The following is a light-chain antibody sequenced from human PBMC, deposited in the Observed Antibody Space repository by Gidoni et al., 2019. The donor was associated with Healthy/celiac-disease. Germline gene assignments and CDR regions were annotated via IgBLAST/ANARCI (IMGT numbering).Light chain of an antibody. V-gene: IGKV3-11*01. Sequence: EIVLTQSPATLSLSPGERATLSSRASQSVSSSLAWYQQKPGQAPRLLIYDASNRATGLPARFSGSGSVTDFTLTISSLEPEDFAVYYCQQRSNWQYTFGQGTKLEIK. J-gene: IGKJ2*01. CDR1: QSVSSS. CDR3: QQRSNWQYT. CDR2: DAS.